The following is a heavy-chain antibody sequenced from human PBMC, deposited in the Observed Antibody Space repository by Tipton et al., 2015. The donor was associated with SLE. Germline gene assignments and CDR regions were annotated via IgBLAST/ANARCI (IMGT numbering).Heavy chain of an antibody. CDR1: GGSISSSSYY. D-gene: IGHD2-21*01. CDR3: ASTRSGFRGCFDY. Sequence: TLSLTCTVSGGSISSSSYYWGWIRRPPGKGLEWIGSIYYSGSTYYNPSLKSRVTISVDTSKNQFSLKLSSVTAADTAVYYCASTRSGFRGCFDYWGQGTLVTVSS. CDR2: IYYSGST. V-gene: IGHV4-39*07. J-gene: IGHJ4*02.